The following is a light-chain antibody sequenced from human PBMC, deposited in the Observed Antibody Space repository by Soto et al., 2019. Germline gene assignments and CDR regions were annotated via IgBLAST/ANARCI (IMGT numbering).Light chain of an antibody. V-gene: IGLV3-21*04. CDR3: QVWDSSSNHVV. J-gene: IGLJ2*01. Sequence: SYELTQPPSVSVAPGKTARITCGGNNIGSKNVHWYQQKPGQAPVLVIYYDSDRPSGIPERFSGSNSGNTATLTISRVEAGDEADYYCQVWDSSSNHVVFGGGTKPTVL. CDR2: YDS. CDR1: NIGSKN.